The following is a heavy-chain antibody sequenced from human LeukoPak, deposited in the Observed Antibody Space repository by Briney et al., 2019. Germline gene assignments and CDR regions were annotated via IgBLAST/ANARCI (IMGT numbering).Heavy chain of an antibody. CDR3: ARRGGSGWSVYNWFDP. CDR2: IYYSGST. J-gene: IGHJ5*02. D-gene: IGHD6-19*01. Sequence: SETLSLTCTVSGGSISSSSYYWSWIRQPPGKGLEWIGYIYYSGSTNYNPSLKSRVTISVETSKNQFALKLSSVTSADTAVYYCARRGGSGWSVYNWFDPWGQGTLVTVSS. V-gene: IGHV4-61*01. CDR1: GGSISSSSYY.